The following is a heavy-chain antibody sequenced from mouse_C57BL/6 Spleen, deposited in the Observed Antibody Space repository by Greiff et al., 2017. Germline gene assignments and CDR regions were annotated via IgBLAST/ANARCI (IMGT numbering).Heavy chain of an antibody. CDR1: GYTFTDYY. D-gene: IGHD1-1*01. Sequence: VQRVESGAELVRPGASVKLSCKASGYTFTDYYINWVKQRPGQGLEWIARIYPGSGNTYYNEKFKGKATLTAEKSSSTAYMQLSSLTSEDSAVYFCAREGYYGSRTYFDVWGTGTTVTVSS. V-gene: IGHV1-76*01. CDR3: AREGYYGSRTYFDV. CDR2: IYPGSGNT. J-gene: IGHJ1*03.